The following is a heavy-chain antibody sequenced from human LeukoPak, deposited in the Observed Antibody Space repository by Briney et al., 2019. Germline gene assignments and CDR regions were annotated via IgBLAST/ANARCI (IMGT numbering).Heavy chain of an antibody. V-gene: IGHV4-59*01. J-gene: IGHJ4*02. Sequence: SETLSLTCTVSGGSISSYYWSWIRQPPGKGLEWIGNIYYSGSTNYNPSLKSRVTISVDTSKNQFSLKLSSVTAADTAVYYCASSVGATLRFDYWGQGTLVTVSS. CDR3: ASSVGATLRFDY. CDR2: IYYSGST. CDR1: GGSISSYY. D-gene: IGHD1-26*01.